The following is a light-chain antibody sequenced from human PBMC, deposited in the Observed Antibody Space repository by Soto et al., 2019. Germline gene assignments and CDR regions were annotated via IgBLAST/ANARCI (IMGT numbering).Light chain of an antibody. Sequence: DIHMTQSPSSLSASVGDRVTITCRASQGISSYLAWYQQKLGKVPKLLISAASTLQSGVPSRFSGSGSGTDFTLTISSLQPEDVATYYCQKYSSVITFGQGTRLEIK. CDR3: QKYSSVIT. CDR1: QGISSY. J-gene: IGKJ5*01. CDR2: AAS. V-gene: IGKV1-27*01.